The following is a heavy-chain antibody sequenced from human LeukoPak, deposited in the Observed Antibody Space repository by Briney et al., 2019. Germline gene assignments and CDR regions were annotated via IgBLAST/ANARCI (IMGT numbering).Heavy chain of an antibody. CDR2: IKQDGSEK. D-gene: IGHD1-1*01. CDR1: GFTFSSYW. CDR3: ARDGASIDDQYYGLDV. V-gene: IGHV3-7*01. Sequence: AGGSLRLSCAASGFTFSSYWMSWLRQAPGKGLEGVANIKQDGSEKYYVDSVKGRFTISRDNAKNSLYLQMNSLRAEDTAVYYCARDGASIDDQYYGLDVWGQGTTVTVSS. J-gene: IGHJ6*02.